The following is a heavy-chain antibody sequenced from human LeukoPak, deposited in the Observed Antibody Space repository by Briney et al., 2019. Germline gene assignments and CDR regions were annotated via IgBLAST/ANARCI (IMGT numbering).Heavy chain of an antibody. Sequence: SETLSLTCTVSGGSISYYCWSWIRQPAGKGLEWIGRIYTSGSTNYNPSLKSRVTMSVDTSKNQFSLKLSSVTAADTAVYYCARDCFSSTCYDYWGQGTLVTVSS. CDR3: ARDCFSSTCYDY. D-gene: IGHD2-2*01. J-gene: IGHJ4*02. CDR2: IYTSGST. CDR1: GGSISYYC. V-gene: IGHV4-4*07.